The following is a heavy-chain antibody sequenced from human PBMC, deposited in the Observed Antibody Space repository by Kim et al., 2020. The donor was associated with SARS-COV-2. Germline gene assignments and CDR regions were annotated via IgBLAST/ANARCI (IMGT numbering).Heavy chain of an antibody. J-gene: IGHJ6*02. V-gene: IGHV1-18*01. D-gene: IGHD2-2*01. CDR3: ARHWSDYQLLWGSYYGMDV. CDR1: GYTFTSYG. Sequence: ASVKVSCKASGYTFTSYGISWVRQAPGQGLEWMGWISAYNGNTNYAQKLQGRVTMTTDTSTSTAYMELRSLRSDDTAVYYCARHWSDYQLLWGSYYGMDVWGQGTTVTVSS. CDR2: ISAYNGNT.